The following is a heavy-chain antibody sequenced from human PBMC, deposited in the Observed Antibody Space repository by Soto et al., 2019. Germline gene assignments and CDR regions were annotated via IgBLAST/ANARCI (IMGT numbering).Heavy chain of an antibody. CDR1: GFTFSSYG. V-gene: IGHV3-30*18. J-gene: IGHJ6*02. CDR2: ISYDGSNK. Sequence: QVQLVESGGGVVQPGRSLRLSCAASGFTFSSYGMHWVRQAPGKGLEWVAVISYDGSNKYYADSVKGRFTISRDNSKNNLYLQMNSLRAKDTAVYYCAKGKADYYGSRSHMDVWGQGTTVTVSS. CDR3: AKGKADYYGSRSHMDV. D-gene: IGHD3-10*01.